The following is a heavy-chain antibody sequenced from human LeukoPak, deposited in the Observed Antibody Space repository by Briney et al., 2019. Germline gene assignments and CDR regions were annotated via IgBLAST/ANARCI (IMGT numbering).Heavy chain of an antibody. Sequence: VSVKVSCKASGYTFTDYFIHWVRQAPGQGLEWMGIINPSGGGSSYAQKFQGRVTMTRDTSTSTVYMELSSLRSEDTAVFYCARGSATASYDFDYWGQGTLVTVSS. D-gene: IGHD6-13*01. V-gene: IGHV1-46*01. CDR3: ARGSATASYDFDY. J-gene: IGHJ4*02. CDR2: INPSGGGS. CDR1: GYTFTDYF.